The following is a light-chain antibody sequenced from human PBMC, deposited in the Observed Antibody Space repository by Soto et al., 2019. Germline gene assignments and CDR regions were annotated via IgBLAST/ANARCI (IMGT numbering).Light chain of an antibody. CDR2: DAS. Sequence: DIQMTQSPSTLSASVGDRVTITCRASQSISSWLAWYQQKAGKAPKLLIYDASSLESGVPSRFSGSGAGTEFTLTISSLQPDDFATYYCQQYDTYSTFGTGTKVDVK. CDR1: QSISSW. J-gene: IGKJ3*01. CDR3: QQYDTYST. V-gene: IGKV1-5*01.